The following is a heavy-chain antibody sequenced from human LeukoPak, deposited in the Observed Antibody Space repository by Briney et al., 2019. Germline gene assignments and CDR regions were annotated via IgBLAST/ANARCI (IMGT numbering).Heavy chain of an antibody. Sequence: SETLSLTCTVSGGSISSYYWSWIRQPPGKGLEWIGYIYYGGSTNYNPSLKSRVTISVDTSKNQFSLKLSSVTAADTAVYYCAREGFGTGFDYWGQGTLVTVSS. J-gene: IGHJ4*02. V-gene: IGHV4-59*01. CDR1: GGSISSYY. D-gene: IGHD2-8*02. CDR3: AREGFGTGFDY. CDR2: IYYGGST.